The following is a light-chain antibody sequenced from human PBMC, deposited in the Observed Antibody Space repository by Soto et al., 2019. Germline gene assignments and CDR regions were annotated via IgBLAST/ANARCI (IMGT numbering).Light chain of an antibody. CDR3: QQYSNWPPLYT. V-gene: IGKV3-15*01. Sequence: EIVMTQSPATLSVSPGERATLSCRARQSVSSYLAWYQQKPGLPPRLLIYDASTRATGIPDRFSGSGSGTDFTLTISSLRSADFAVYYCQQYSNWPPLYTFGRGTKLEIK. CDR1: QSVSSY. J-gene: IGKJ2*01. CDR2: DAS.